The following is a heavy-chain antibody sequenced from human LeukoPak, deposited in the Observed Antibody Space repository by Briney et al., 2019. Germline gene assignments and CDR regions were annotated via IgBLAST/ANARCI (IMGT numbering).Heavy chain of an antibody. CDR2: INHSGST. D-gene: IGHD6-13*01. CDR3: ARVWGSYSSSWYRVDY. CDR1: GGSISSSSYY. Sequence: PSETLSLTCTVSGGSISSSSYYWGWIRQPPGKGLEWIGEINHSGSTNYNPSLKSRVTISVDTSKNQFSLKLSSVTAADTAVYYCARVWGSYSSSWYRVDYWGQGTLVTVSS. J-gene: IGHJ4*02. V-gene: IGHV4-39*07.